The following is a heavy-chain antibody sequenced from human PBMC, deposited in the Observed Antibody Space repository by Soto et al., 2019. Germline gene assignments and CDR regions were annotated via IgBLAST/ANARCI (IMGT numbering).Heavy chain of an antibody. CDR2: IIPLFGTA. D-gene: IGHD6-19*01. V-gene: IGHV1-69*01. J-gene: IGHJ4*02. Sequence: QVQLVQSGAEVKQPGSSVKVSCKTSGGTFSTYAIYWVRQAPGQGLEWMGAIIPLFGTADYAQKFQGRVTITADESTSTAYMELRSLRSADTAVYYCARPKGSYSSGYYYFDYWGQGTLVTVSS. CDR1: GGTFSTYA. CDR3: ARPKGSYSSGYYYFDY.